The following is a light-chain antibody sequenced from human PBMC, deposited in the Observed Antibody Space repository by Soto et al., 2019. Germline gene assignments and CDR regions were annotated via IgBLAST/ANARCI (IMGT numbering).Light chain of an antibody. CDR1: QSVSSF. V-gene: IGKV3-11*01. CDR2: DAS. CDR3: QQRSNWPRT. Sequence: ETVLTQSPATLSLSPGEGATLSCRASQSVSSFLAWYQQKPGQAPRLLIYDASNRASGIPARFSGSGSGTDFTLTISSLEPEDFAVYYCQQRSNWPRTFGQGTKVDIK. J-gene: IGKJ1*01.